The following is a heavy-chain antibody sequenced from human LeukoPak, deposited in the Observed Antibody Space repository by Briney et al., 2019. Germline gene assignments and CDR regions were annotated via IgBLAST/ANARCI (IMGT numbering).Heavy chain of an antibody. J-gene: IGHJ5*02. CDR2: ISSSSSTI. D-gene: IGHD6-13*01. CDR1: GFTFSSYS. V-gene: IGHV3-48*04. Sequence: GGSLRLSCAASGFTFSSYSMNWVRQAPGKGLEWVSYISSSSSTIYYADSVKGRFTISRDNAKNSLYLQMNSLRADDTAVYYCARENIRSSSWYGGNWFDPWGQGTLVTVSS. CDR3: ARENIRSSSWYGGNWFDP.